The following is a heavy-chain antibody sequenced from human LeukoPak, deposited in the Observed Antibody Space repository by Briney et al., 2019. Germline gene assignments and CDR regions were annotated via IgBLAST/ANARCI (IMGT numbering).Heavy chain of an antibody. CDR3: AKDKSGGTMYEAFDI. V-gene: IGHV3-23*01. CDR2: ISGSDGRT. J-gene: IGHJ3*02. Sequence: GGSLRLSCAASGFTFSSNGMNWVRQAPRKGLEWVSGISGSDGRTYYADSVKDRFTISRDNSKNKLYLHMKSLRADDTAVYYCAKDKSGGTMYEAFDIWGRETMVTVS. D-gene: IGHD1-1*01. CDR1: GFTFSSNG.